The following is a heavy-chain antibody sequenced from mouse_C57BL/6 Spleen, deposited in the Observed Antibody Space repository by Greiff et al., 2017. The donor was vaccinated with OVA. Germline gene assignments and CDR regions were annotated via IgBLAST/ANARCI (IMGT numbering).Heavy chain of an antibody. CDR2: IDPSDSYT. CDR3: ASSGSSPYWYSDV. CDR1: GYTFTSYW. Sequence: QVQLQQPGAELVKPGASVKLSCKASGYTFTSYWMQWVKQRPGQGLEWIGEIDPSDSYTNYNQKFKGKATLTVDTSSSTAYMQLSSLTSEDSAVYYCASSGSSPYWYSDVWGTGTTVTVSS. D-gene: IGHD1-1*01. J-gene: IGHJ1*03. V-gene: IGHV1-50*01.